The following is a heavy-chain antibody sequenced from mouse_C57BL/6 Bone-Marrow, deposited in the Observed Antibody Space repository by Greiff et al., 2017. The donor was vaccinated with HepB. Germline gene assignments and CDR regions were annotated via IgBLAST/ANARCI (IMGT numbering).Heavy chain of an antibody. Sequence: QVQLQQPGAELVKPGASVKVSCKASGYTFTSHWMHLVKQRPGQGLEWVGRIHPSDSDTNYTQKFKGKAPLTVDKSSRTAYMQLSSLTSEDSAVYYCAIPKIPHFGFAYWGQGTLVTVSA. V-gene: IGHV1-74*01. CDR1: GYTFTSHW. CDR2: IHPSDSDT. J-gene: IGHJ3*01. CDR3: AIPKIPHFGFAY.